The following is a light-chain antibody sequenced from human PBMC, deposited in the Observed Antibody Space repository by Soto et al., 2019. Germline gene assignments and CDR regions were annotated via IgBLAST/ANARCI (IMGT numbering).Light chain of an antibody. CDR1: QSVSSSY. CDR3: QQHTISPHKYT. Sequence: DIVLKQSPATLSSSPGERATLSCRASQSVSSSYVVWYQQKPGQAPRLLIYGAYSRATGIPDRFSGSGSGTDFALTISSLEPEDFAVYYCQQHTISPHKYTFGQGTKLEIK. V-gene: IGKV3-20*01. J-gene: IGKJ2*01. CDR2: GAY.